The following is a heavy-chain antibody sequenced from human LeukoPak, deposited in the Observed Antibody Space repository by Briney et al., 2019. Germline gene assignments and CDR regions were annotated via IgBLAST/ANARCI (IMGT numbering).Heavy chain of an antibody. CDR3: ARVGGPYCSGGSCVVSYGMDV. CDR2: IYTSGST. J-gene: IGHJ6*02. Sequence: SETLSLTCTVSVGSISSYYWSWIRQPAGKGLEWSGRIYTSGSTNYNPSLKSRVTMSVDTSKNQFSLKLSSVTAADTAVYYCARVGGPYCSGGSCVVSYGMDVWGQGTTVTVSS. V-gene: IGHV4-4*07. D-gene: IGHD2-15*01. CDR1: VGSISSYY.